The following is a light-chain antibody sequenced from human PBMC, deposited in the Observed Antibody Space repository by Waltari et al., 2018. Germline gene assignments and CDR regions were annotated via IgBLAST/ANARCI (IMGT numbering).Light chain of an antibody. V-gene: IGKV3-15*01. Sequence: DIVLTQSPATLSVSPGERATLSCRASQTISNNLAWYQQKPGQAPRLLIYGASTRATAIPDRFSGSGSGTEFTLTITSLQSEDFAVYYCQQYNEWPPWTFGQGTKVDIK. CDR2: GAS. J-gene: IGKJ1*01. CDR1: QTISNN. CDR3: QQYNEWPPWT.